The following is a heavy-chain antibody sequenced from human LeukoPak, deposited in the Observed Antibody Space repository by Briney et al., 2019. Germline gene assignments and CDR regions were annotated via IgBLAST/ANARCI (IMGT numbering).Heavy chain of an antibody. J-gene: IGHJ4*02. Sequence: ASVKVSCKASGYTFTSYGISWVRQAPGQGLEWMGWIIAYNGNTNYAQKLQGRVTMTTDTSTSTAYMELRRLRSDDTAVYYCARDLGYSYGMNFDYWGQGTLVTVSS. D-gene: IGHD5-18*01. CDR2: IIAYNGNT. CDR3: ARDLGYSYGMNFDY. CDR1: GYTFTSYG. V-gene: IGHV1-18*04.